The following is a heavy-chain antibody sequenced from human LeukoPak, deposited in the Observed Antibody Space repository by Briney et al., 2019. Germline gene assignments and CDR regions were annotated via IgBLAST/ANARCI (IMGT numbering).Heavy chain of an antibody. D-gene: IGHD3-10*01. CDR2: IIPILGIA. CDR1: GGTFSSYA. V-gene: IGHV1-69*04. CDR3: ARDYWPGYYGQGIKGMDV. Sequence: SVKVSCKASGGTFSSYAISWVRQAPGQGLEWMGRIIPILGIANYAQKFQGRVTITADKSTSTAYMELSSLRSEDTAVYYCARDYWPGYYGQGIKGMDVWGQGTTVTVSS. J-gene: IGHJ6*02.